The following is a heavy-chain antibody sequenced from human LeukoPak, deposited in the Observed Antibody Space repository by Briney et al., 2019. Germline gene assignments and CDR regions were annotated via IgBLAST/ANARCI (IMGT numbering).Heavy chain of an antibody. CDR3: ARLGVAGYFDY. CDR1: GFTFSSYS. V-gene: IGHV3-21*01. Sequence: GGSLRLSCAASGFTFSSYSMNWVRQAPGKGPEWVSSISSSSSYIYYADSVKGRFTISRDNAKNSLYLQMNSLRAEDTAVYYCARLGVAGYFDYWGQGTLVTVSS. D-gene: IGHD3-3*01. J-gene: IGHJ4*02. CDR2: ISSSSSYI.